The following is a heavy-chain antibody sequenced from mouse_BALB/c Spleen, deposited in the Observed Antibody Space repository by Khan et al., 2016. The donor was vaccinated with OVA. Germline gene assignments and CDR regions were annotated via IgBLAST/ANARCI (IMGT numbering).Heavy chain of an antibody. V-gene: IGHV11-2*02. Sequence: EVQLLETGGGLVQPGGSRGLSCEGSGFTFSGFWMSWVRQTPGKTLEWIGDINSDGSAINYAPSIKDRFTIFRDNDKSTLYLQMSNVRSEDTATYFCMRYRSSYWYFYVWGAGTTVTVSS. CDR1: GFTFSGFW. J-gene: IGHJ1*01. CDR2: INSDGSAI. D-gene: IGHD1-1*01. CDR3: MRYRSSYWYFYV.